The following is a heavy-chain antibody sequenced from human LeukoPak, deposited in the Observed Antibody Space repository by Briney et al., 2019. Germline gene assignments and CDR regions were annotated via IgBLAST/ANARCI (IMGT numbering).Heavy chain of an antibody. J-gene: IGHJ3*02. CDR1: GYTFTSYG. D-gene: IGHD1-26*01. CDR2: ISAYNGNT. Sequence: GASVKVSCKASGYTFTSYGISWVRQAPGQGLEWMGWISAYNGNTNYAQKLQGRVTMTTDTSTSTAYMELRSLRSDDTAVYYCAREGIVGATGGGADIWGQGTMVTVSS. V-gene: IGHV1-18*01. CDR3: AREGIVGATGGGADI.